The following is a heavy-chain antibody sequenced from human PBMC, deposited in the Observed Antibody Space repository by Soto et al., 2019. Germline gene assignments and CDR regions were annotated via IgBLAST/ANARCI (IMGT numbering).Heavy chain of an antibody. D-gene: IGHD1-1*01. J-gene: IGHJ3*02. CDR3: ARLDPRRYAGAFDI. CDR1: GGSISSYY. Sequence: SETLSLTCTVSGGSISSYYWSWIRQPPGKGLEWIGYIYYSGSTNYNPSLKSRVTISVDTSKNQFSLKLSSVTAADTAVYYCARLDPRRYAGAFDIWGQGTMVTVSS. V-gene: IGHV4-59*08. CDR2: IYYSGST.